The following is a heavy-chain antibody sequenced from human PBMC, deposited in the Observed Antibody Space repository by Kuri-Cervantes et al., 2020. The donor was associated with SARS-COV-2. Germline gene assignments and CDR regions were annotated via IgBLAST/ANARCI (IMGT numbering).Heavy chain of an antibody. V-gene: IGHV3-23*01. D-gene: IGHD3-22*01. CDR3: ARDRGPPLGGYYYEFNDY. CDR2: ISGSGGST. J-gene: IGHJ4*02. Sequence: GESLKISCAASGFTFNSYDMYWVRQAPGKGLEWVSAISGSGGSTYYADSVKGRFTISRDNSIHTVYLQMDSLRAEDTAVYYCARDRGPPLGGYYYEFNDYWGQGALVTVSS. CDR1: GFTFNSYD.